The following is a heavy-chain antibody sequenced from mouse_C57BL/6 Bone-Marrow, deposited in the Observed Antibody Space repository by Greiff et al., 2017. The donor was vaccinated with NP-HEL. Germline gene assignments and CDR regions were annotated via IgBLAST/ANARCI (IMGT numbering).Heavy chain of an antibody. J-gene: IGHJ4*01. CDR1: GFTFSSYG. Sequence: EVKLVESGGDLVKPGGSLKLSCAASGFTFSSYGMSWVRQTPDKRLEWVATISSGGSYTYYPDSVKGRFTISRDNAKNTLYLQMSSLKSEDTAMYYCARRPITTVVAMDYWGQGTSVTVSS. CDR3: ARRPITTVVAMDY. CDR2: ISSGGSYT. D-gene: IGHD1-1*01. V-gene: IGHV5-6*02.